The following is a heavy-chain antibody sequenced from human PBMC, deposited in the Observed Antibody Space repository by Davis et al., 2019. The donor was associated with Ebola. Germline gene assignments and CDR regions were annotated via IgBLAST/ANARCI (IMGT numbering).Heavy chain of an antibody. CDR1: GFTFSSYA. J-gene: IGHJ6*02. Sequence: GGSLRLSCAASGFTFSSYAMSWVRQAPGKGLEWVSAISGSGTSTYYADSVKGRFTISRDNSKNTLYLQMNSLRAEDTAVYYCARARVVVVPAAIYYYYGMDVWGQGTTVTVSS. CDR2: ISGSGTST. D-gene: IGHD2-2*02. V-gene: IGHV3-23*01. CDR3: ARARVVVVPAAIYYYYGMDV.